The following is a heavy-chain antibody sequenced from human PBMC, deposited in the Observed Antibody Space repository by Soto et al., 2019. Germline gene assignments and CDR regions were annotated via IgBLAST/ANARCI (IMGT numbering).Heavy chain of an antibody. CDR3: ARDQFFYGDYEDYYYSGMDV. J-gene: IGHJ6*02. CDR1: GDSVSSNSAA. Sequence: SQTLSLTCAISGDSVSSNSAAWNWIRQSPSRGLEWLGRTYYRSKWYNDYAVSVKSRITINPDTSKNQFSLQLNSVTPEDTAVYYCARDQFFYGDYEDYYYSGMDVWGQGTTVPV. CDR2: TYYRSKWYN. V-gene: IGHV6-1*01. D-gene: IGHD4-17*01.